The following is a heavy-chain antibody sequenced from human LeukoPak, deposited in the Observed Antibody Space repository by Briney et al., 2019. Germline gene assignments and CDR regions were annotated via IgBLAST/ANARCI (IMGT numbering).Heavy chain of an antibody. CDR1: GYSFTGYY. V-gene: IGHV1-2*02. CDR3: ASSLTGDLHFDI. CDR2: INPDSGGT. D-gene: IGHD7-27*01. Sequence: ASVKVSCKASGYSFTGYYMRWVRQAPGQGLEWMGWINPDSGGTNHAQKFQGRVTMTRDTSISTAYMELSRLRSDDTAVYYCASSLTGDLHFDIWGQGTMVTVSS. J-gene: IGHJ3*02.